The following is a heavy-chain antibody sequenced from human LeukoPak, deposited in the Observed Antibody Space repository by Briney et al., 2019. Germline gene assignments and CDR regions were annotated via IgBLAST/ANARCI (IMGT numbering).Heavy chain of an antibody. CDR2: IYYSGST. Sequence: SETLSLTCTVSGGSISSYYWSWIRQPPGKGLEWIGYIYYSGSTNYNPSLKSRVTISVDTSKNQFSLKLSSVTAADTAVYYCARDSGYDYGYGYWGQGTLVTVSS. J-gene: IGHJ4*02. V-gene: IGHV4-59*01. CDR3: ARDSGYDYGYGY. D-gene: IGHD5-12*01. CDR1: GGSISSYY.